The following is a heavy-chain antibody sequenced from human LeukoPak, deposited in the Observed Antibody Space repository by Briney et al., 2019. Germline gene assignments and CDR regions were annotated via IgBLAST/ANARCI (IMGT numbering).Heavy chain of an antibody. J-gene: IGHJ4*02. V-gene: IGHV3-53*01. Sequence: QSGGSLRLSCAASGFTVSSNYMSWVRQAPGKGLEWVSVIYSGGSTYYADSVKGRFTTSRDNSKNTLYLQMNSLRAEDTAVYYCARARAATTVTTWDYWGQGTLVTVSS. CDR2: IYSGGST. CDR1: GFTVSSNY. CDR3: ARARAATTVTTWDY. D-gene: IGHD4-17*01.